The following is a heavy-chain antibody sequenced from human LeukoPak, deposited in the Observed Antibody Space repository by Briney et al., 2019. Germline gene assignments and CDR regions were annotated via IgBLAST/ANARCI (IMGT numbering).Heavy chain of an antibody. CDR2: INPSGGST. Sequence: ASVRVSCKASGYSFTNYYMHWVRQAPGQGLEWMGMINPSGGSTTYAQKFQGRVTITADKSTSTAYMELSSLRSEDTAVYYCARVAVAGLHFDYWGQGTLVTVSS. CDR1: GYSFTNYY. J-gene: IGHJ4*02. CDR3: ARVAVAGLHFDY. D-gene: IGHD6-19*01. V-gene: IGHV1-46*01.